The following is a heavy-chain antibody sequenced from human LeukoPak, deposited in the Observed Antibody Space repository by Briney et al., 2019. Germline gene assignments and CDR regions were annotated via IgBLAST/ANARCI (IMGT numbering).Heavy chain of an antibody. V-gene: IGHV4-39*07. D-gene: IGHD4-17*01. CDR3: ANPARDFADSGAITW. CDR2: INHSGIT. J-gene: IGHJ4*02. CDR1: GGSISSSSYY. Sequence: SETLSLTCTVSGGSISSSSYYWGWIRQPPGKGLEWIGEINHSGITNYNPSLKSRVTISADTSKNQFSLKLTSVTAADTAVYCCANPARDFADSGAITWWGQGTLVTVSS.